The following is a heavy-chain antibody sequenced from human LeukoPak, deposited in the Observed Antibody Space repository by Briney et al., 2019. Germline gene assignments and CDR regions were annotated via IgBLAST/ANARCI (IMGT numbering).Heavy chain of an antibody. CDR2: ISGSGDST. V-gene: IGHV3-23*01. CDR1: GLTFSSYA. CDR3: AKDAYMGYYYLDY. J-gene: IGHJ4*02. D-gene: IGHD5-18*01. Sequence: GGSLRLSCAASGLTFSSYAMSWVRQAPGKGLEWVSAISGSGDSTYYADSVKGRFTISRDNSKNTLYLQMNSLRAEDTAVYYCAKDAYMGYYYLDYWGQGTLVTVSS.